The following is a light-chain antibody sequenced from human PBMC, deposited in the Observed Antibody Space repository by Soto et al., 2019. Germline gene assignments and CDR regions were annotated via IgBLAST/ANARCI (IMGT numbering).Light chain of an antibody. Sequence: DIVLTQSPGTLSLSPGERATLSCRASQSLSSRFLAWYQHKPGQAPRLLIYDASRRATGIPDRFSCSGSGTDFTLTISRLEPEDFAVYYCQQFGDSLTVGGGTKVDIK. J-gene: IGKJ4*01. CDR2: DAS. CDR1: QSLSSRF. CDR3: QQFGDSLT. V-gene: IGKV3-20*01.